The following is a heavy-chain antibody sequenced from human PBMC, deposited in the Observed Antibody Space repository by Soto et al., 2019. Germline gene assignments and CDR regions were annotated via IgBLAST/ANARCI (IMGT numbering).Heavy chain of an antibody. V-gene: IGHV4-34*01. CDR3: ARSPYSSSTPNYYFDY. Sequence: PSETLSLTCAVFGGSFSGYYWSWIRQPPGKGLEWIGEINHSGSTNYNPSLKSRVTISVDTSKNQFSLKPSSVTAADTAVYYCARSPYSSSTPNYYFDYWGQGTLVTVPS. D-gene: IGHD6-6*01. CDR1: GGSFSGYY. J-gene: IGHJ4*02. CDR2: INHSGST.